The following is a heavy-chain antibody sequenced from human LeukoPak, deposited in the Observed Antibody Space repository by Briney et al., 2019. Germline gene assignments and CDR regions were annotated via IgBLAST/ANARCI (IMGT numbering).Heavy chain of an antibody. Sequence: PGGSLRLSCAASGFTFSSYGINWVRQAPGKGLEWVSAISGSGGSTYYADSVKGRFTISRDNSKNTLYLQMNSLRAEDTAVYYCAKVPDYPIYFDYWGQGTLVTVSS. V-gene: IGHV3-23*01. J-gene: IGHJ4*02. CDR3: AKVPDYPIYFDY. CDR2: ISGSGGST. D-gene: IGHD5-12*01. CDR1: GFTFSSYG.